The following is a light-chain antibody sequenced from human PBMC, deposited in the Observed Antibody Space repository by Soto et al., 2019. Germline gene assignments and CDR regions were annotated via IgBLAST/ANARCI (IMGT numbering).Light chain of an antibody. CDR3: QQCDNFPFT. CDR1: RTITYW. Sequence: DIQMTQSPSTLSASVGDRVTITCRASRTITYWLAWYQQKPGKAPKLLIYDASTLESGVPSRFSGSGSGTEFTLTITRLQPDDFATYYCQQCDNFPFTFGPGTKVEIK. CDR2: DAS. J-gene: IGKJ3*01. V-gene: IGKV1-5*01.